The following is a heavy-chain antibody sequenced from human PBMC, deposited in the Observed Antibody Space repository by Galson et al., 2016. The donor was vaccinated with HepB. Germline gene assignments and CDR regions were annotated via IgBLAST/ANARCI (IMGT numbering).Heavy chain of an antibody. J-gene: IGHJ4*02. V-gene: IGHV3-11*03. Sequence: SLRLSCAASGFTFSDNYMSWIRQAPGKGLEWVSYISTSSRYSDSADSVKGRFTISRDNTENSLYLQMNSLRAEDTAVYYCARSLGFGELLSSLLDWGQETLVTVSS. D-gene: IGHD3-10*01. CDR1: GFTFSDNY. CDR3: ARSLGFGELLSSLLD. CDR2: ISTSSRYS.